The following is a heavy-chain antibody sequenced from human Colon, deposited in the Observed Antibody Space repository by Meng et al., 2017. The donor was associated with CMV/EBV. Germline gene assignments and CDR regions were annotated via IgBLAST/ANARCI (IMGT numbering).Heavy chain of an antibody. V-gene: IGHV3-23*03. J-gene: IGHJ5*02. D-gene: IGHD2-2*01. CDR3: AKEMVPAAPTGCFDP. CDR2: IYAGGTSA. Sequence: SGFTFSSYAMSWVRQAPGKGLEWVSLIYAGGTSADYADSVKGRFTISRENSKNMLYLQMNSVRVEDTAVYYCAKEMVPAAPTGCFDPWGQGTLVTVSS. CDR1: GFTFSSYA.